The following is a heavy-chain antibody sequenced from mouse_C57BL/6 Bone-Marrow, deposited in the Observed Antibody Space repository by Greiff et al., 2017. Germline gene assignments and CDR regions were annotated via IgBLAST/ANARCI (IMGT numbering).Heavy chain of an antibody. V-gene: IGHV1-64*01. Sequence: VQLQQPGAELVKPGASVQLSCKASGYTFTSYWMHWVKQRPGQGLEWIGMIHPNSGSTNYNEKFKSKATLTVDKSSSTAYMQLSSLTSEDSAVYDGARCPAGYYGNSLSFDYWGQGTTLTVSS. CDR1: GYTFTSYW. CDR2: IHPNSGST. D-gene: IGHD1-1*01. J-gene: IGHJ2*01. CDR3: ARCPAGYYGNSLSFDY.